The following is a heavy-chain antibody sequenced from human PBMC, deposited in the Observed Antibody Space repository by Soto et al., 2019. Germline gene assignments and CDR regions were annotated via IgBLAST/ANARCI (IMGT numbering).Heavy chain of an antibody. V-gene: IGHV5-51*01. CDR1: GYSFTSYW. Sequence: GESLKISCKGSGYSFTSYWIGWVRQMPGKGLEWMGIIYPGDSDTRYSPSFQGQVTISADKSISTAYLQWSSLKASDTAMYYCARQPRLVGATKAGAFDIWGQGTMVTV. CDR3: ARQPRLVGATKAGAFDI. CDR2: IYPGDSDT. D-gene: IGHD1-26*01. J-gene: IGHJ3*02.